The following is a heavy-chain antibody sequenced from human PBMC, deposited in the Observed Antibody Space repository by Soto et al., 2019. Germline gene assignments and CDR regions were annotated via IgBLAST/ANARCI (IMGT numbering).Heavy chain of an antibody. Sequence: PSETLSLTCTVSGGSISSYYWSWIRQPPGKGLEWIGYIYYSGSTNYNPSLKSRVTISVDTSKNQFSLKLSSVTAADTAVYYCARDPQYYDILTGYSMGFDPWGQGTLVTVSS. CDR3: ARDPQYYDILTGYSMGFDP. J-gene: IGHJ5*02. CDR1: GGSISSYY. CDR2: IYYSGST. V-gene: IGHV4-59*01. D-gene: IGHD3-9*01.